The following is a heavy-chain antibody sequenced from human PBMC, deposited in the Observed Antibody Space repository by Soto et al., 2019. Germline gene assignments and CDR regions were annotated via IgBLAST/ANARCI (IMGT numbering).Heavy chain of an antibody. CDR1: GYTFNSYH. D-gene: IGHD4-17*01. Sequence: ASVKVSYNSSGYTFNSYHINWVRQATGQGLEWMGSMNPNSGNTIFAQKFQGRVTMTRSTSISTAYMELSSLTFDDTAVYSCARAHNSGDVDYWG. CDR2: MNPNSGNT. J-gene: IGHJ4*01. V-gene: IGHV1-8*01. CDR3: ARAHNSGDVDY.